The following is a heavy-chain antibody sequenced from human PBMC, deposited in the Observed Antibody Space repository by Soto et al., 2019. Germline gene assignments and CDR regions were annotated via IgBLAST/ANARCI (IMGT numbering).Heavy chain of an antibody. CDR2: IYYSGST. D-gene: IGHD1-26*01. CDR3: ARRWGYAFDF. Sequence: SETLSLTCTVSGGSISSYYWSCIRQPPGKGLEWIGYIYYSGSTNYNPSLKSRVTISVDTSKNQFSLKLSSVTAADTAVYYCARRWGYAFDFWGQGTMVTVSS. CDR1: GGSISSYY. J-gene: IGHJ3*01. V-gene: IGHV4-59*08.